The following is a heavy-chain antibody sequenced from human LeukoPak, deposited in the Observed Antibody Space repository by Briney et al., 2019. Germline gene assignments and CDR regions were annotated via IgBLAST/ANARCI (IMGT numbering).Heavy chain of an antibody. V-gene: IGHV3-30*18. D-gene: IGHD1-1*01. CDR1: GFTFSSHG. CDR3: TKESATGYRYSFDY. CDR2: VSSDGGTT. J-gene: IGHJ4*02. Sequence: GGSLRLSCAASGFTFSSHGIHWVRQPPGKGLEWVAVVSSDGGTTYYADSVKGRFTISRDNSKNTLYMQMNSVRGEYTAIYYCTKESATGYRYSFDYWGEGTMVTVSS.